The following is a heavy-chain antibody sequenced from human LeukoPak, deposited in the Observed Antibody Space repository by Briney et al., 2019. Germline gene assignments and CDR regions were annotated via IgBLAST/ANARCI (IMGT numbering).Heavy chain of an antibody. D-gene: IGHD3-3*01. V-gene: IGHV3-21*01. CDR2: ISSSSSYI. CDR1: GFTVSTNY. Sequence: PGGSLRLSCAASGFTVSTNYMTWVRQAPGKGLEWVPSISSSSSYIFYADSVKGRFTISRDNAKNSLYLQMNSLRAEDTAVYYCAREKVSFGWSGYVHDYFDYWGQGTLVTVSS. CDR3: AREKVSFGWSGYVHDYFDY. J-gene: IGHJ4*02.